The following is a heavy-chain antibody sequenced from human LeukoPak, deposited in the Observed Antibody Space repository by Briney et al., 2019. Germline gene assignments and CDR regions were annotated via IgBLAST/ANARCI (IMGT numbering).Heavy chain of an antibody. J-gene: IGHJ5*02. V-gene: IGHV3-30*18. CDR1: GFTFSSYG. D-gene: IGHD3-10*01. Sequence: GRSLRLSCAASGFTFSSYGMHWVRQAPGKGLEWVAVISYDGSNKYYADSVKGRFTISRDNSKNTLYLQTNSLRAEDTAVYYCAKTPHRLAYGSGSYEGGFDPWGQGTLVTVSS. CDR2: ISYDGSNK. CDR3: AKTPHRLAYGSGSYEGGFDP.